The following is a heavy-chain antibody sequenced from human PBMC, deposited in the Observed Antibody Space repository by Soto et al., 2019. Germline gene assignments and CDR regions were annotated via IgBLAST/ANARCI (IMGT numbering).Heavy chain of an antibody. CDR3: ARAEARGRGYSSGYLNY. Sequence: PSETLSLTCTVSGGSISSGGYYWSWIRQHPGKGLEWIGYIYYSGSTYYNPSLKSRVTISVDTSKNQFSLKLSSVTAADTAVYYCARAEARGRGYSSGYLNYWGQGTLVTVSS. V-gene: IGHV4-31*03. J-gene: IGHJ4*02. CDR2: IYYSGST. CDR1: GGSISSGGYY. D-gene: IGHD5-18*01.